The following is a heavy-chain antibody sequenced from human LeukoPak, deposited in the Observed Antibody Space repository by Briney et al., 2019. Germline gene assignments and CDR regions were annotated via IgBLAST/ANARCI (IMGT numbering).Heavy chain of an antibody. Sequence: GGSLRLSCAASGITLRNYAMIWVRQAPGKGLQWVSVISGSGESTYYADSVRGRFTISRDNSKNMLYLHMNSLRAEDTAVYYCAKDRDCSSTGCYLYVNWGQGTLVIVSS. CDR3: AKDRDCSSTGCYLYVN. CDR2: ISGSGEST. J-gene: IGHJ4*02. V-gene: IGHV3-23*01. CDR1: GITLRNYA. D-gene: IGHD2-2*01.